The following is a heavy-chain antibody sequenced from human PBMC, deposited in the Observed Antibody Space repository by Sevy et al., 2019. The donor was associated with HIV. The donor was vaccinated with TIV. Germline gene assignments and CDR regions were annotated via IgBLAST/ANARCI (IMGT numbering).Heavy chain of an antibody. CDR2: IRGSGGRT. J-gene: IGHJ4*02. D-gene: IGHD2-15*01. CDR1: GFTFSNYA. CDR3: AKGDIVVVVAALFDY. Sequence: GGSLRLSCAASGFTFSNYAMSWVRQAPGKGLEWVSGIRGSGGRTYYTDSVKGRFTISRDNSKNTLHLQMNSLRAEDTAVYYCAKGDIVVVVAALFDYWGQGTLVTVSS. V-gene: IGHV3-23*01.